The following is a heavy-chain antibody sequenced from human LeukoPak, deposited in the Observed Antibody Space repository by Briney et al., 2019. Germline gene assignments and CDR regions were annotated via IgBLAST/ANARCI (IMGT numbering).Heavy chain of an antibody. CDR1: GGSFSGYY. J-gene: IGHJ3*02. Sequence: SETLSLTCAVYGGSFSGYYWVWIRQPPGKGLEWIGSIYYSGSTYYNPSLKSRVTISVDTSKNQFSLKLSSVTAADTAVYYCARRFSSSWYSYAFDIWGQGTMVTVSS. CDR2: IYYSGST. D-gene: IGHD6-13*01. CDR3: ARRFSSSWYSYAFDI. V-gene: IGHV4-39*01.